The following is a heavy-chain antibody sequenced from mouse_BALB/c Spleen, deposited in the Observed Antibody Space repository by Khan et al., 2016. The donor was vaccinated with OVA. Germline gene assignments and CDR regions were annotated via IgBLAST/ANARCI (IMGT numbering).Heavy chain of an antibody. CDR3: ARYDYDVGFDV. J-gene: IGHJ1*01. Sequence: QVQLKESGPGLVAPSQSLSITCTVSGFSLTGFGVNWVRQPPGKGLEGLGMIWGDGSTDYNSRLKSRLSISKDKSKSQVFLKMHSLQTDDTARYYCARYDYDVGFDVWGAGTTVTVSS. CDR2: IWGDGST. D-gene: IGHD2-4*01. V-gene: IGHV2-6-7*01. CDR1: GFSLTGFG.